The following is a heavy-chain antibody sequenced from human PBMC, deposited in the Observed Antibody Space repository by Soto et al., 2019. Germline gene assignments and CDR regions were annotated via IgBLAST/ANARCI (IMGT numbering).Heavy chain of an antibody. CDR3: ARDGGRHSVGIDY. D-gene: IGHD1-26*01. V-gene: IGHV1-69*01. CDR1: GGTFSSYS. CDR2: IIPIFGTA. Sequence: QVQLVQSGAEVKKPGSSVKVSCKASGGTFSSYSINWVRQAPGQGLEWMGEIIPIFGTANYAQKFQVRVTITADESTSTAYMELISLRSEDTAVYYCARDGGRHSVGIDYWGQGTLVTVSS. J-gene: IGHJ4*02.